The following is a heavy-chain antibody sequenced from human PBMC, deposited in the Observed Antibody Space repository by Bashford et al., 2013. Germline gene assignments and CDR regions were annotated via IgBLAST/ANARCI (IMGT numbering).Heavy chain of an antibody. CDR3: AKEQWSLPFHYFDQ. V-gene: IGHV3-7*01. Sequence: VRQAPGKGLEWVANIKQDGSEKYYVDSVKGRFTISRDNAKNSLYLQMNSLRAEDTAVYYCAKEQWSLPFHYFDQWGQGTLVTVSS. J-gene: IGHJ4*02. CDR2: IKQDGSEK. D-gene: IGHD6-19*01.